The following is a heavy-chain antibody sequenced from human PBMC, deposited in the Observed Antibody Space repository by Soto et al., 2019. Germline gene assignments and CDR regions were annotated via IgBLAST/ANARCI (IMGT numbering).Heavy chain of an antibody. CDR3: VIDRVTTVTPFDY. V-gene: IGHV3-23*01. D-gene: IGHD4-17*01. Sequence: GGSLRLSCAASGFTFSSYAMSWVRQAPGKGLEWVSAISGSGGSTYYADSVKGRFTISRDNSKNTLYLQMNSLRAEDTAVYYCVIDRVTTVTPFDYWGQGTLVTVSS. CDR1: GFTFSSYA. CDR2: ISGSGGST. J-gene: IGHJ4*02.